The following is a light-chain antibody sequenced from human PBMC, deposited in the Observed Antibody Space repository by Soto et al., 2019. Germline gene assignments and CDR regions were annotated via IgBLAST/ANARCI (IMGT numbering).Light chain of an antibody. J-gene: IGLJ2*01. Sequence: QSALTQPASVSGSPGQSITISCTGTSSDVGGYDSVSWYQQHPGRAPKLMIYDVSNRPSGVSNRFSGSKSGNTASLTISGLQAEDEADYYCSSYTSSNTVLFGGGTKLTVL. CDR3: SSYTSSNTVL. CDR2: DVS. V-gene: IGLV2-14*01. CDR1: SSDVGGYDS.